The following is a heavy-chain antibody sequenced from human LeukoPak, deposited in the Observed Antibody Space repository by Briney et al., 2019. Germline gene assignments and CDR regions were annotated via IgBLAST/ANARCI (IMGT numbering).Heavy chain of an antibody. CDR1: GGSISSYY. Sequence: PSETLSLTCTVSGGSISSYYWSWIRQPPGKGLEWIGYIYYSGSTNYKPSLKSRVTISVDTSKNQFSLKLSSVTAADTAVYYCARVAGWFDPWGQGTLVTVSS. CDR3: ARVAGWFDP. V-gene: IGHV4-59*01. CDR2: IYYSGST. J-gene: IGHJ5*02.